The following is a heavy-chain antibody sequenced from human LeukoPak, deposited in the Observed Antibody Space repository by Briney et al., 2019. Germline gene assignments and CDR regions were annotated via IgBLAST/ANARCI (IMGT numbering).Heavy chain of an antibody. CDR1: GFPFSNAW. CDR2: IKSKTDGGTT. J-gene: IGHJ4*02. V-gene: IGHV3-15*01. D-gene: IGHD2-21*01. CDR3: TSHSSFSILGN. Sequence: PGGSLRLSCVASGFPFSNAWMSWVRQAPGKGLEWVGRIKSKTDGGTTDYAAPVKGRSTNSRDDSKNTLYLQMNSLKTEDTAVYHCTSHSSFSILGNWGQGTLVTVSS.